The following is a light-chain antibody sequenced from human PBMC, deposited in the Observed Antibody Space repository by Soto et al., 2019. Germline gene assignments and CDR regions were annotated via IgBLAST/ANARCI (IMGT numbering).Light chain of an antibody. CDR2: SNN. V-gene: IGLV1-44*01. J-gene: IGLJ1*01. CDR1: SSNIGSHT. CDR3: ATWDDGLNGYV. Sequence: QSVLTQPPSASGTPGQRVTISCSGSSSNIGSHTVNWYQQLPGTAPKLLMYSNNQRPSGVPDRFSDSKFGTSASLAISGLQSEDEADYYCATWDDGLNGYVFGTGTKLTVL.